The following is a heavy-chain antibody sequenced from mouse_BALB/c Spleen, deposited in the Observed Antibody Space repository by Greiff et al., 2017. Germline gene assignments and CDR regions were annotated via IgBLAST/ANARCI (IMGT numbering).Heavy chain of an antibody. Sequence: DVMLVESGGGLVKPGGSLKLSCAASGFTFSSYGMSWVRQTPDKRLEWVATISSGGSYTYYPDSVKGRFTISRDNAKNTLYLQMSSLKSEDTAMYYCARHGYGNAMDYWGQGTSVTVSS. V-gene: IGHV5-6*03. D-gene: IGHD2-1*01. CDR2: ISSGGSYT. CDR1: GFTFSSYG. J-gene: IGHJ4*01. CDR3: ARHGYGNAMDY.